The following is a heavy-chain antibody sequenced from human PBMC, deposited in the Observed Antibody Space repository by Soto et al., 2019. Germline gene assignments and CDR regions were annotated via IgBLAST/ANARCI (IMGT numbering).Heavy chain of an antibody. V-gene: IGHV4-31*03. CDR1: GGSISSGGYY. CDR2: IYYSGST. CDR3: ARSGAPCTNGVCYFDY. J-gene: IGHJ4*02. D-gene: IGHD2-8*01. Sequence: KTSETLSLTCTVSGGSISSGGYYWSWIRQHPGKGLEWIGYIYYSGSTYYNPSLKSRVTISVDTSKNQFSLKLSSVTAADTAVYYCARSGAPCTNGVCYFDYWGQGTLVTVSS.